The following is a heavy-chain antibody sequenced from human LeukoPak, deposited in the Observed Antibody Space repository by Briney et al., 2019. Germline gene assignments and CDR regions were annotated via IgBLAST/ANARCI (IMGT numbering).Heavy chain of an antibody. CDR2: ISGSGLST. CDR3: AFPRAGDYGAPFDY. D-gene: IGHD4/OR15-4a*01. Sequence: GSLRLSCAASGSTFSSYAMSWVRQAPGKGLEWVSGISGSGLSTYYADSMKGRFTISRDNSKNTLYLQMNSLRAEDTAVYYCAFPRAGDYGAPFDYWGQGTLVTVSS. CDR1: GSTFSSYA. J-gene: IGHJ4*02. V-gene: IGHV3-23*01.